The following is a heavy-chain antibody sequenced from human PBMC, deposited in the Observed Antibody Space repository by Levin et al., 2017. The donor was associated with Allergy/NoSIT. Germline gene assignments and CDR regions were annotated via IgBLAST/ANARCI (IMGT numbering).Heavy chain of an antibody. CDR3: AGGRITFGGVIVFDY. V-gene: IGHV4-4*07. J-gene: IGHJ4*02. D-gene: IGHD3-16*02. CDR1: GGSISSYY. CDR2: IYTNGST. Sequence: SETLSLTCTVSGGSISSYYWSWIRQPAGKGLEWIGRIYTNGSTNYNPSLKRRVTMSVDTSKNQFSLKLSSVTAADTAVYYCAGGRITFGGVIVFDYWGQGTLVTVSS.